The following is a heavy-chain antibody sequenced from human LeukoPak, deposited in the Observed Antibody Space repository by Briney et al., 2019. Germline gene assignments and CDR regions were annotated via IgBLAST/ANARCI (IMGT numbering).Heavy chain of an antibody. J-gene: IGHJ4*02. Sequence: SETLSLTCTVSGGSISSYYWSWIRQPPGKGLEWIGYIYYSGSTNYNPSLKSRVTISVDTSKNQFSLKLSSVTAADTAVYYCARGYYYDSSGYYYDYWGQGTLVTVSS. CDR2: IYYSGST. V-gene: IGHV4-59*01. D-gene: IGHD3-22*01. CDR3: ARGYYYDSSGYYYDY. CDR1: GGSISSYY.